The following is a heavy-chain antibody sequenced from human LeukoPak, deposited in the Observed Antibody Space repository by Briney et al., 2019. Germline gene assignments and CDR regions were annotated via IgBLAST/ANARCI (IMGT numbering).Heavy chain of an antibody. CDR1: PGSMDSGLYY. J-gene: IGHJ6*03. D-gene: IGHD1-26*01. CDR2: ISNNGGT. CDR3: ARETKDLYSPSGGLYDTYYYIDA. Sequence: PSETPSLTCAVSPGSMDSGLYYWTWIRQPAGKGLEWIGRISNNGGTSYNPSLRSRVTITVDTSNNRLSLKVTSVTAADTAVYYCARETKDLYSPSGGLYDTYYYIDAWGKGTTVTVSS. V-gene: IGHV4-61*02.